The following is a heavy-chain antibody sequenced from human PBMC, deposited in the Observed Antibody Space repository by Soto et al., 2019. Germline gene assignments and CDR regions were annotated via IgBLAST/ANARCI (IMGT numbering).Heavy chain of an antibody. Sequence: QVQLVQSGAEVKKPGASVKVSCKASGYTFTSHDINWMRQATGQGLEWMGWMNPNSGHTNYAQKFQGRVTKTRDTSISTAYMELTNLRSEDTGIYYCASDMSTMWGQGTLVTVSS. CDR3: ASDMSTM. D-gene: IGHD2-2*01. V-gene: IGHV1-8*01. CDR2: MNPNSGHT. J-gene: IGHJ4*02. CDR1: GYTFTSHD.